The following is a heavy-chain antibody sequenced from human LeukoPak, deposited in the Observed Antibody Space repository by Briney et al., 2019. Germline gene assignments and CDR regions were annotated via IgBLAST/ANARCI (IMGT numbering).Heavy chain of an antibody. J-gene: IGHJ6*02. D-gene: IGHD3-10*01. Sequence: PSETLSLTCAVYGGSFSGYYWSWIRQPPGKGLEWIGNIYYSGSTYYNPSLKSRVTISVDASKNQFSLKLSSVTAADTAVYYCARADYGSGSYGMDVWGQGTTVTVSS. V-gene: IGHV4-34*01. CDR3: ARADYGSGSYGMDV. CDR1: GGSFSGYY. CDR2: IYYSGST.